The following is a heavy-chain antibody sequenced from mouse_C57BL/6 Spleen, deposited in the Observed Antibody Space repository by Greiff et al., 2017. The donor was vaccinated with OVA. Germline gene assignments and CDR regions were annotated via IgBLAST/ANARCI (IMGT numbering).Heavy chain of an antibody. CDR2: IYPGSGST. D-gene: IGHD1-1*01. J-gene: IGHJ1*03. CDR3: ARFYYGSSPYWYFDV. CDR1: GYTFTSYW. Sequence: QVQLQQPGAELVKPGASVKMSCKASGYTFTSYWITWVKQRPGQGLEWIGDIYPGSGSTNYNEKFKSKATLTVDTSSSTDYMQLSSLTSEDSAVYYCARFYYGSSPYWYFDVWGTGTTVTVSS. V-gene: IGHV1-55*01.